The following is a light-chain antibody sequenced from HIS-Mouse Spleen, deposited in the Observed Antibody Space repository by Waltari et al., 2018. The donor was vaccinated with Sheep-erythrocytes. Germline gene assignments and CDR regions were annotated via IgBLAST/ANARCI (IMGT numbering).Light chain of an antibody. CDR2: DES. CDR1: QDISNY. V-gene: IGKV1-33*01. CDR3: KQYDNLLT. Sequence: DIQMTQSPSSLSASVGDRVTINCQASQDISNYLNWYQQKPGKAPKLLIYDESNLETGVPSRFSRSGSGTDFTCTISSLQPEDIATYYCKQYDNLLTFGGGTKVEIK. J-gene: IGKJ4*01.